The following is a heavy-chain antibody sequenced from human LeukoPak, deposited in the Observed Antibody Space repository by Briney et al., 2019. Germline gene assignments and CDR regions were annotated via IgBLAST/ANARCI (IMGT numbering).Heavy chain of an antibody. CDR3: ARQGQRHYGDYLFDI. Sequence: GGSLRLSCAASGFTFSSYGMHWVRQAPGKGLEWVAVISYDGSNKYYADSVKGRFTISRDNSKNTLYLQMNSLRAEDTAVYYCARQGQRHYGDYLFDIWGQGTMVTVSS. CDR1: GFTFSSYG. D-gene: IGHD4-17*01. CDR2: ISYDGSNK. V-gene: IGHV3-30*03. J-gene: IGHJ3*02.